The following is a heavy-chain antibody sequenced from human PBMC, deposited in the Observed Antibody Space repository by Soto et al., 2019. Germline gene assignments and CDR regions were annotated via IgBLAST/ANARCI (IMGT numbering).Heavy chain of an antibody. J-gene: IGHJ4*02. CDR2: IYYSGST. Sequence: KTSETLSLTCTVSGDSITSADYYWSWIRQSPERGLEWIGYIYYSGSTDYNPSFQSRVTISVDTSKNQFSLRLRSVTAADTAVYYCVAYRQLFDFWGQGXPVTVSS. CDR1: GDSITSADYY. D-gene: IGHD1-1*01. CDR3: VAYRQLFDF. V-gene: IGHV4-30-4*01.